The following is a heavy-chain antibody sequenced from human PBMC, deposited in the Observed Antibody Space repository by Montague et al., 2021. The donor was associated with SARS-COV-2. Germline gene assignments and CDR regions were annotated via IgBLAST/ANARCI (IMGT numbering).Heavy chain of an antibody. V-gene: IGHV3-9*01. CDR2: ISWNSGSI. Sequence: SLRLSCPASGFTFDDYAMHWVRQAPGKGLEWVSGISWNSGSIGYADSVKGRFTISRDNAKNSLYLQMNSLRAEDTALYYCAKGYSGGYRRNDAFDIWGQGTMVTVSS. D-gene: IGHD1-26*01. CDR1: GFTFDDYA. CDR3: AKGYSGGYRRNDAFDI. J-gene: IGHJ3*02.